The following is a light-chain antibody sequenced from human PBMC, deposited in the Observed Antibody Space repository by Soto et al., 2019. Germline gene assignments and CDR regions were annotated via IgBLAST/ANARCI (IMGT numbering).Light chain of an antibody. J-gene: IGKJ3*01. CDR3: QQSYSTPRVT. CDR1: QSISSY. V-gene: IGKV1-39*01. Sequence: DIQMTQSPSSLSASVGDRVTITCRASQSISSYLNWYQQKPGKAPKLLIYAASSLQSGVPSRFSDSGSGTDFTLTISSLQPEDFATYYCQQSYSTPRVTFGPGTKVEIK. CDR2: AAS.